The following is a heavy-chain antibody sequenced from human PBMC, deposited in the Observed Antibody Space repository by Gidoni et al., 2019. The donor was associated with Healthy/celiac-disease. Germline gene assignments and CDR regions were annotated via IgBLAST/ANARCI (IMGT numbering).Heavy chain of an antibody. CDR3: AKDPFYYYDSSGYSNDAFDI. Sequence: EVQLVESGGGLVQPGGYLRLSCAASGFTFSSYDMRWVRQAPGKGLEWGSAISGSCVSTYYADSVKGRFTISRDNSKNTLYLQMNSLRAEDTAVYYCAKDPFYYYDSSGYSNDAFDIWGQGTMVTVSS. CDR1: GFTFSSYD. CDR2: ISGSCVST. D-gene: IGHD3-22*01. V-gene: IGHV3-23*04. J-gene: IGHJ3*02.